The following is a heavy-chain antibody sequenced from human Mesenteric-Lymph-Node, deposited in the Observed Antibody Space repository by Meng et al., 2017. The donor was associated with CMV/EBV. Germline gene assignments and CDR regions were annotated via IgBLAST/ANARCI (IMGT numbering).Heavy chain of an antibody. CDR2: IFYTGST. Sequence: GGSVSNGNHSWSWVRQPPGRGLELLGYIFYTGSTYYNPSLKGRVTMSMDRSKNQFSLKLTSVTAADTAVYYCANDYGSGSYRFDYWGQGTLVTVSS. CDR1: GGSVSNGNHS. D-gene: IGHD3-10*01. V-gene: IGHV4-30-2*01. CDR3: ANDYGSGSYRFDY. J-gene: IGHJ4*02.